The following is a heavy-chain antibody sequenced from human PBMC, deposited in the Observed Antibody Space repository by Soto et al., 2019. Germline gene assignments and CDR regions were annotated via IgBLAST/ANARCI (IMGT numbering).Heavy chain of an antibody. Sequence: LRLSCAASGFTFSSYGMHWVRQAPGKGLEWVAVISYDGSNKYNADSVKGRFTISRDNSKNTLYLQMNSLKAEDTAVYYCAKDGRVGATTFYYYGMDVWGQGTTVTVSS. D-gene: IGHD1-26*01. V-gene: IGHV3-30*18. CDR2: ISYDGSNK. J-gene: IGHJ6*02. CDR3: AKDGRVGATTFYYYGMDV. CDR1: GFTFSSYG.